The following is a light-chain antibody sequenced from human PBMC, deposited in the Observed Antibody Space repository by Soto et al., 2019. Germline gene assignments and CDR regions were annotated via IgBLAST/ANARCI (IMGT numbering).Light chain of an antibody. Sequence: QSALTQPASVSGSPGRSITISCTGTSNEIGGYNYVSWLQQHPGEAPKLIIYEVSNRPSGVSNRFSGSKSGNTASLTITGLQPEDEASYYCTSYTITHIPVIFGGGTHLTVL. CDR3: TSYTITHIPVI. CDR2: EVS. J-gene: IGLJ7*01. V-gene: IGLV2-14*01. CDR1: SNEIGGYNY.